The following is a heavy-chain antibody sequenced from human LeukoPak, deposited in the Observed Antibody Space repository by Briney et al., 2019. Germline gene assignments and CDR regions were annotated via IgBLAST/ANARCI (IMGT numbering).Heavy chain of an antibody. J-gene: IGHJ4*02. D-gene: IGHD3-16*02. Sequence: GGSLRLSCAASGFTFSSYGMHWVRQAPGKGLEWVAVIWYDGSNKYYADSVKGRFTISRDNSKNTLYLQMNSLRAEDTAVYYCATQTDYQTYDYVWGSYRYTAGVDYWGQGTLVTVSS. V-gene: IGHV3-30*02. CDR2: IWYDGSNK. CDR3: ATQTDYQTYDYVWGSYRYTAGVDY. CDR1: GFTFSSYG.